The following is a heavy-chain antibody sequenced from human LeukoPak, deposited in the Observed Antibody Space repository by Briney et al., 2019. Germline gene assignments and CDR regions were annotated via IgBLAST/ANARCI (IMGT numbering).Heavy chain of an antibody. CDR2: IYPGDSDT. Sequence: PGESLKISCKGSGYNFASYWIGWVRQMPGKGLEWMGIIYPGDSDTRYSPSFQGQVTISADKSISTAYLQWSSLKASDTAMYYCARRLWSGSIRTYYFDNWGQGTLVTVSS. V-gene: IGHV5-51*01. CDR1: GYNFASYW. D-gene: IGHD3-3*01. CDR3: ARRLWSGSIRTYYFDN. J-gene: IGHJ4*02.